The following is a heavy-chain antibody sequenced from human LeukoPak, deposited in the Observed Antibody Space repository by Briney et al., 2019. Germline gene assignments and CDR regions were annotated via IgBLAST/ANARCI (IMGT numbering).Heavy chain of an antibody. CDR2: IYTSGST. Sequence: SETLSLACTVSGGSISSGSYYWSWIRQPAGKGLEWIGRIYTSGSTNYNPSLKSRVTISVDTSKNQFSLKLSSVTAADTAAYYCARGAGAFDIWGQGTMVTVSS. CDR3: ARGAGAFDI. J-gene: IGHJ3*02. V-gene: IGHV4-61*02. CDR1: GGSISSGSYY.